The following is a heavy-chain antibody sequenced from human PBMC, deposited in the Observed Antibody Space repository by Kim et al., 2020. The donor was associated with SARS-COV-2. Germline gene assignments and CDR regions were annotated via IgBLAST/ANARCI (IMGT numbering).Heavy chain of an antibody. CDR3: ARDEAVGGVRGRGMDV. D-gene: IGHD3-16*01. J-gene: IGHJ6*02. V-gene: IGHV4-31*02. Sequence: SLKSRVTISVDTSKNQFSLKLSSVTAADTAVYYCARDEAVGGVRGRGMDVWGQGTTVTVSS.